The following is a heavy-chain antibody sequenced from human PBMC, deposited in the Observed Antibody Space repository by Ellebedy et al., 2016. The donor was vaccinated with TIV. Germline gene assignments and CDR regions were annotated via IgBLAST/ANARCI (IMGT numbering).Heavy chain of an antibody. J-gene: IGHJ4*02. CDR2: IRSKAYGGTT. Sequence: PGGSLRLSCTASGFTFGDYAMSWFRQAPGKGLEWVGFIRSKAYGGTTEYAASVKGRFTISRDDSKSIAYLQMNSLKTEDTAVYYCTRAVLYSSSSVYFDYWGQGTLVTVSS. CDR3: TRAVLYSSSSVYFDY. V-gene: IGHV3-49*03. CDR1: GFTFGDYA. D-gene: IGHD6-6*01.